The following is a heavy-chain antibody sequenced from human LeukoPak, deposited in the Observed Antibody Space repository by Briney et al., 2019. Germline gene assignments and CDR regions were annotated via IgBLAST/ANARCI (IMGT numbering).Heavy chain of an antibody. V-gene: IGHV3-21*04. Sequence: GGSLRLSCAASGFSFSDYTMNWVRQAPGKGLEWVSSISSGSGYIYYADSVKGRFTISRDNAENSLYLQMNSLRAEDTAVYYCAKRGPHRWLVIGVFDAFDIWGQGTMVTVSS. D-gene: IGHD6-19*01. CDR2: ISSGSGYI. J-gene: IGHJ3*02. CDR1: GFSFSDYT. CDR3: AKRGPHRWLVIGVFDAFDI.